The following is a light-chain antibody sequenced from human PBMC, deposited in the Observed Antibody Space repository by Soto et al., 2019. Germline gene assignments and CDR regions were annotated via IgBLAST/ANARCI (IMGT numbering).Light chain of an antibody. J-gene: IGLJ1*01. CDR2: DVT. CDR1: SSDVGGYNY. V-gene: IGLV2-14*01. Sequence: QSALTQPASVSGSPGQSITISCTGTSSDVGGYNYVSWYQQHPGKAPKLMIYDVTNRPSGVSNRFSGSKSGNTASLTISGLQAEDEADYYCNSFTMSSPPTYVFGAGTKVTVL. CDR3: NSFTMSSPPTYV.